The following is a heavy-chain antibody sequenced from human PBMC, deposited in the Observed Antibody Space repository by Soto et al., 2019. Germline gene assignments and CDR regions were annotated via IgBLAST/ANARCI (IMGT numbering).Heavy chain of an antibody. V-gene: IGHV4-34*01. CDR2: IHHSGRT. Sequence: SETLSLTCALYGGSFDGYYWSWVLQSPGKGLEWIGEIHHSGRTKYNPSLKSRVSLSVDTSTKHFSLRLTSVTAADRGVYYCARGVDSWSGYLFWGQGTPVTVSS. CDR3: ARGVDSWSGYLF. CDR1: GGSFDGYY. J-gene: IGHJ4*02. D-gene: IGHD3-3*01.